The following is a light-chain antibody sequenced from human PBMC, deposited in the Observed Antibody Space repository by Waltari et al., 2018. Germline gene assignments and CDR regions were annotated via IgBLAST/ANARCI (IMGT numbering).Light chain of an antibody. V-gene: IGKV3-15*01. J-gene: IGKJ5*01. CDR1: QSVSSN. Sequence: EIVMTQSPATLSVSPGERATLSCRASQSVSSNLAWYQQKPGQAPRLLIYGASTRATGIPARFSGSGSGTEFTLTISSMQSEDFAVYYCQQYNNWPPGAITFGQGTRLEI. CDR3: QQYNNWPPGAIT. CDR2: GAS.